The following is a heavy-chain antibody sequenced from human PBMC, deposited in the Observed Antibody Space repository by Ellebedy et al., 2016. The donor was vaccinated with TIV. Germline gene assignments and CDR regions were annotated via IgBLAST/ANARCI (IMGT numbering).Heavy chain of an antibody. CDR3: ARARSSGWLHTPYH. CDR2: FDPEDGET. V-gene: IGHV1-24*01. D-gene: IGHD6-19*01. CDR1: GYTRTELS. J-gene: IGHJ5*02. Sequence: ASVKVSCKVSGYTRTELSMHWVRQAPGKGVEWMGGFDPEDGETIYAQKFTGRVTMTRDTSTSTVYMELSSLRSEDTAVYCCARARSSGWLHTPYHWGQGTLVTVSS.